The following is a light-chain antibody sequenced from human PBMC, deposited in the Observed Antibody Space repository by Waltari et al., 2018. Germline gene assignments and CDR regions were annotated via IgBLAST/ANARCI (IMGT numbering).Light chain of an antibody. Sequence: QSALTQPASVSGSPGQSIAISCTGTTSDVVGYAYVSWYQQHPGKAPKLMIYDVSNRPSGVSNRFSGSKSGNTASLTISGLQAEDEADYYCSSYTTSGTLFGTGTKVTVL. J-gene: IGLJ1*01. CDR1: TSDVVGYAY. CDR2: DVS. V-gene: IGLV2-14*03. CDR3: SSYTTSGTL.